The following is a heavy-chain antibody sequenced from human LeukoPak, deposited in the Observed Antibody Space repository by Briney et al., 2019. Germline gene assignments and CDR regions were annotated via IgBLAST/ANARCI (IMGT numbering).Heavy chain of an antibody. CDR3: ARVLGLWFGELSPDDY. J-gene: IGHJ4*02. CDR1: GYTFTGYY. CDR2: INPNSGGT. Sequence: ASVRVSFKASGYTFTGYYMHWVRQAPGQGLEWMGWINPNSGGTNYAQKFQGRVTMTRDTSISTAYMELSRLRSDDTAVYYCARVLGLWFGELSPDDYWGQGTLVTVSS. V-gene: IGHV1-2*02. D-gene: IGHD3-10*01.